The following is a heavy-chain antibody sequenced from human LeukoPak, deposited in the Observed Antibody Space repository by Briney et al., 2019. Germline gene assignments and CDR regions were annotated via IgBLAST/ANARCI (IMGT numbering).Heavy chain of an antibody. CDR3: ARVRGYYSGYDQEGHLIDY. V-gene: IGHV4-4*02. CDR2: IYHSGST. J-gene: IGHJ4*02. Sequence: SGTLSLTCAVSGGSISSSNWWSWARQPPGKGLEWIGEIYHSGSTNYNPSLKSRVTISVDKSKNQFSLRLSSVTAADTAVYYCARVRGYYSGYDQEGHLIDYWGQGTLVTVSS. D-gene: IGHD5-12*01. CDR1: GGSISSSNW.